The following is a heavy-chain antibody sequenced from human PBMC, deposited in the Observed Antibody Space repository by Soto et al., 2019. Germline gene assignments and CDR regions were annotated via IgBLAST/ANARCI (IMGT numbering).Heavy chain of an antibody. D-gene: IGHD3-22*01. Sequence: QVQLQESGPGLVKPSETLSVTCTVSGSPISDHYWSWFRQPPGQGLEWVGDIYYTGTTTYHPSLYSRVTISLDTSKSHFSLILRSVTAADTAVYYCGRLGDYYHAFDYWGHGTLVTV. J-gene: IGHJ4*01. CDR2: IYYTGTT. V-gene: IGHV4-59*08. CDR1: GSPISDHY. CDR3: GRLGDYYHAFDY.